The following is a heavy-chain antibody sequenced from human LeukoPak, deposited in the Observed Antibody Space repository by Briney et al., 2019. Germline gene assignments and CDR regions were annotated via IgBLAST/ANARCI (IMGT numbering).Heavy chain of an antibody. CDR1: GFTFSDYY. Sequence: GGSLRLSRAASGFTFSDYYMSWIRQAPGKGLEWVSYISSSGSTTYYADSVKGRFTISRDNSKNTLYLQMNSLRAEDTAVYYCAKIDYDILTGPAFDYWGQGTLVTVSS. D-gene: IGHD3-9*01. CDR3: AKIDYDILTGPAFDY. V-gene: IGHV3-11*01. J-gene: IGHJ4*02. CDR2: ISSSGSTT.